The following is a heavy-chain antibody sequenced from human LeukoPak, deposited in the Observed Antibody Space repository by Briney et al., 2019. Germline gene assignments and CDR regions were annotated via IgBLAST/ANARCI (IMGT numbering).Heavy chain of an antibody. D-gene: IGHD6-13*01. J-gene: IGHJ5*02. Sequence: SETLSLTCTVSGGSISSYYWSWIRQPPGKGLEWIGYIYYSGSTNYNPSLKSRVTISVDTSKNQFSLKQSSVTAADTAVYYCARVASAAADADNWFDPWGQGTLVTVSS. CDR1: GGSISSYY. CDR3: ARVASAAADADNWFDP. V-gene: IGHV4-59*01. CDR2: IYYSGST.